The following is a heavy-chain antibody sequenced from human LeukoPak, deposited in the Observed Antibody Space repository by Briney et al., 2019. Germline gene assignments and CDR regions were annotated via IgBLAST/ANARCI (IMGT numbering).Heavy chain of an antibody. CDR2: INSDGSST. J-gene: IGHJ4*02. Sequence: GGSLRLSCAASGFTFSSYWMHWVRQAPGKGLVWVSRINSDGSSTSYADSVKGRFTISRDNAKNTLYLQMNSLRAEDTAVYYCASAASDYYGSGSYYNYWGQGTLVTVSS. CDR3: ASAASDYYGSGSYYNY. CDR1: GFTFSSYW. D-gene: IGHD3-10*01. V-gene: IGHV3-74*01.